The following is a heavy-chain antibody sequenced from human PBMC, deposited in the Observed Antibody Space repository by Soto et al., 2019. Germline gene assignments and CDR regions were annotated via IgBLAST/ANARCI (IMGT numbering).Heavy chain of an antibody. J-gene: IGHJ4*02. V-gene: IGHV3-9*01. Sequence: EMQLVESGGGLVRPGRSLRLSCEGSGFSFHEHAMFWVRQFPGKGLEWVSGISWNSATVAYADAVTGRFTISRDNDKSSLYLQMDSLRPEDSAFYYCAQDMYNSNVLGGFFDLWGQGTLVTASS. CDR3: AQDMYNSNVLGGFFDL. CDR2: ISWNSATV. CDR1: GFSFHEHA. D-gene: IGHD1-1*01.